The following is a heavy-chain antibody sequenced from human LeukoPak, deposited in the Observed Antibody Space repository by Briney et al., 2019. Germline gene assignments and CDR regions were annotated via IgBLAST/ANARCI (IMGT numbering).Heavy chain of an antibody. V-gene: IGHV4-59*08. CDR1: GGSMNNYY. CDR3: ARHPFSAPFDY. Sequence: KPSETLSLTCIVSGGSMNNYYWSWFRQPPGRGLEWIAYVYQTGDTRYNPSLKSRVSISLDMSKNQFSLKVSSVTATDTAVHYCARHPFSAPFDYWGQGILVTVSS. CDR2: VYQTGDT. J-gene: IGHJ4*02. D-gene: IGHD6-19*01.